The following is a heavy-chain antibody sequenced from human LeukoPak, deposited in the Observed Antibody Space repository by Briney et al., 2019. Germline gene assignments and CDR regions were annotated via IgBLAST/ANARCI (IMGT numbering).Heavy chain of an antibody. V-gene: IGHV3-23*01. CDR2: ISNNGGYT. D-gene: IGHD2-15*01. CDR1: GLPFNSFW. J-gene: IGHJ4*02. Sequence: PGGSLRLSCVISGLPFNSFWMHWVRQAPGKGLEWVSAISNNGGYTYYADSVQGRFTISRANSKSTPCLQMNSLRAEDTAVYYCAKQLGYCSDGSCYFPYWGQGTLVTVSS. CDR3: AKQLGYCSDGSCYFPY.